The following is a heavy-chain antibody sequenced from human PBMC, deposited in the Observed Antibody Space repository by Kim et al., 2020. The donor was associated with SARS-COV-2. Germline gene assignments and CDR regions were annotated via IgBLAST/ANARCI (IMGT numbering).Heavy chain of an antibody. CDR3: ARDRIRRDGYNYRWPGGGDAFDI. V-gene: IGHV4-4*02. CDR1: GGSISSSNW. D-gene: IGHD5-12*01. CDR2: IYHSGST. Sequence: SETLSLTCAVSGGSISSSNWWSWVRQPPGKGLEWIGEIYHSGSTNYNPSLKSRVTISVDKSKNQFSLKLSSVTAADTAVYYCARDRIRRDGYNYRWPGGGDAFDIWGQGTMVTVSS. J-gene: IGHJ3*02.